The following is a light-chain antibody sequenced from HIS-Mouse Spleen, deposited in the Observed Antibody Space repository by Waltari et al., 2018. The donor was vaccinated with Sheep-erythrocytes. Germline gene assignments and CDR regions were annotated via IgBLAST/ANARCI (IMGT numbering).Light chain of an antibody. Sequence: SLPVTPGEPASISCRSSQSLLHSNGYNYLDWYLQKPGQSPQLRIYLGSNRASGVPDRFSGSGSGTDFTLKISRVEAEDVGVYYCMQALQTPLTFGGGTKVEIK. CDR2: LGS. V-gene: IGKV2-28*01. CDR1: QSLLHSNGYNY. J-gene: IGKJ4*01. CDR3: MQALQTPLT.